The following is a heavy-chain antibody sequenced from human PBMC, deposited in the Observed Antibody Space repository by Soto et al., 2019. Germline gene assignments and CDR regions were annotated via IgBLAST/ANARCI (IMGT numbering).Heavy chain of an antibody. V-gene: IGHV3-11*01. Sequence: VGSLRLSCAASGFPFSDYYMSWIRQAPGKGLEWVSHITNSGSTKYYADSVKGRFTISRDNAKNSLFLQMNSLRAEDTAVYYCARTLAARFDYWGQGTPVTVSS. CDR3: ARTLAARFDY. CDR2: ITNSGSTK. J-gene: IGHJ4*02. D-gene: IGHD6-6*01. CDR1: GFPFSDYY.